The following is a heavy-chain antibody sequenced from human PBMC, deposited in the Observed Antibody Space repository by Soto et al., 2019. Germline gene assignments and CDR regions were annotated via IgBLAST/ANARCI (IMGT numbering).Heavy chain of an antibody. Sequence: GGSLRLSCAASGFTFSYYPLHWVRRAPGKGLEWVSSISGVRDYIRYADSVKGRFAISRDNAKTSLYLQMNSLTAEDTAVYYCARAYLGRLPRRADYYYALDVWGQGTTVTVSS. CDR1: GFTFSYYP. D-gene: IGHD1-26*01. CDR2: ISGVRDYI. CDR3: ARAYLGRLPRRADYYYALDV. J-gene: IGHJ6*02. V-gene: IGHV3-21*06.